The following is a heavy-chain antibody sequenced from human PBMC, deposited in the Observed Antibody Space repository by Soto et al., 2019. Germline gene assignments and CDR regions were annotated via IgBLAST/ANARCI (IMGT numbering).Heavy chain of an antibody. CDR2: ITYDGSFQ. J-gene: IGHJ4*02. CDR3: AKDRVGGTFYTPLAF. V-gene: IGHV3-30*18. Sequence: QTVGSLRLSCQASGFNFDNYGMHWVRQAPGKGLEWVAVITYDGSFQYYADSVKGRFTISRDNSKNTLSLHLNTLKPEDTAVYHCAKDRVGGTFYTPLAFWGQGTLVTVSS. CDR1: GFNFDNYG. D-gene: IGHD1-7*01.